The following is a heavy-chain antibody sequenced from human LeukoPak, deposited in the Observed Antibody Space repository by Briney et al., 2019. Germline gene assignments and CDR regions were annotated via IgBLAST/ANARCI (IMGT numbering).Heavy chain of an antibody. Sequence: GGSLRLSCAASGSTFSGSAMHWVRQASGKGLEWVGRIRSKANSYATAYAASVKGRFTISRDDSKNTAYLQMNSLKTEDTAVYYCTSHQDVVVVAATLKRGDYYYGMDVWGQGTTVTVSS. CDR2: IRSKANSYAT. CDR3: TSHQDVVVVAATLKRGDYYYGMDV. CDR1: GSTFSGSA. J-gene: IGHJ6*02. D-gene: IGHD2-15*01. V-gene: IGHV3-73*01.